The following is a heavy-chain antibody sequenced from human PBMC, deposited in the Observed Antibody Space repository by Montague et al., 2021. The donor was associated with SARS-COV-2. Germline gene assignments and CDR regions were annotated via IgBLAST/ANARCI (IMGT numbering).Heavy chain of an antibody. V-gene: IGHV4-4*07. Sequence: SETLSLTCTVSGGSISSYYWSWIRQPAGKGLEWIGRIYTSGSTNYNPSLKSRVTMSVDTSKNQFSLKLSSVTAADTAVYYCARDLIVYDCAWGSYRPYGMDVWGQGTTVTVSS. CDR1: GGSISSYY. CDR3: ARDLIVYDCAWGSYRPYGMDV. D-gene: IGHD3-16*02. J-gene: IGHJ6*02. CDR2: IYTSGST.